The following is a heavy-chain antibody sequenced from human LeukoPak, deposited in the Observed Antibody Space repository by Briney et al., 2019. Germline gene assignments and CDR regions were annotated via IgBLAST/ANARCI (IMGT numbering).Heavy chain of an antibody. CDR3: AKQVGSTWWYYYMDV. J-gene: IGHJ6*03. D-gene: IGHD2-2*01. CDR2: ISYDGSNK. V-gene: IGHV3-30-3*02. Sequence: GGSLRLSCAASGFTFSSYAMHWVRQAPGKGLEWVAVISYDGSNKYYADSVKGRFTVSRDNSKNTVYLQMNSLRAEDTAVYYCAKQVGSTWWYYYMDVWGKGTTVTVSS. CDR1: GFTFSSYA.